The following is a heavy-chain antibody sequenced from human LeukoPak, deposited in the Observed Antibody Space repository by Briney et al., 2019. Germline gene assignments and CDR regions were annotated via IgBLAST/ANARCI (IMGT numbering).Heavy chain of an antibody. CDR3: ARDALRAIFGVVTTTVYNWFDP. CDR2: INPSGGST. V-gene: IGHV1-46*01. D-gene: IGHD3-3*01. Sequence: ASVKVSCKASGYTFTSYYMHWVRQAPGQGLEWMGIINPSGGSTSYAQKFQGRVTMTRDMSTSTVYMELSSLRSEDTAAYYCARDALRAIFGVVTTTVYNWFDPWGQGTLVTVSS. J-gene: IGHJ5*02. CDR1: GYTFTSYY.